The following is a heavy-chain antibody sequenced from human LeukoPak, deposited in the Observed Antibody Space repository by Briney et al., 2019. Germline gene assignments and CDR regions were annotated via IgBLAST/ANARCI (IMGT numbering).Heavy chain of an antibody. CDR3: AKAPVCSSTSCGFDY. CDR1: GFTFSSHA. CDR2: ISGSGGST. D-gene: IGHD2-2*01. Sequence: PGGSLRLSCAASGFTFSSHAMSWVRQAPGKGLKWVSTISGSGGSTYYADSVKGRFTISRDNSKNTLYLQMNSLRAEDTAVYYCAKAPVCSSTSCGFDYWGQGTPVTVSS. V-gene: IGHV3-23*01. J-gene: IGHJ4*02.